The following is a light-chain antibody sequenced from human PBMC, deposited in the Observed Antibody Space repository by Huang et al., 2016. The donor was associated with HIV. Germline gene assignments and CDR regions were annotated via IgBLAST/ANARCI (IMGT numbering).Light chain of an antibody. Sequence: EIVMTQSPATLSVSPGERATLSCRASQSVSSSLAWYQRKPGQAPRLLIYGASTRATGIPARVSGIGSGTEFTLTINSLQSEDFAVYYCQQYYNWPLTFGGGTKVEIK. CDR1: QSVSSS. V-gene: IGKV3D-15*01. J-gene: IGKJ4*01. CDR2: GAS. CDR3: QQYYNWPLT.